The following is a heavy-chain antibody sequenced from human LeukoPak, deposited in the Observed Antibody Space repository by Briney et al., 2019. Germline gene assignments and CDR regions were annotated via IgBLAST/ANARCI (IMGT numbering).Heavy chain of an antibody. CDR1: GYTFTGYY. V-gene: IGHV1-2*02. CDR3: ARGVTGTLYYYYYMDV. CDR2: INPNSGGA. J-gene: IGHJ6*03. Sequence: ASVKVSCKASGYTFTGYYMHWVRQAPGQGREWMGWINPNSGGANYAQKFQGRVTMTRDTSISTAYMELSRLRSDDTAVYYCARGVTGTLYYYYYMDVWGKGTTVTVSS. D-gene: IGHD1/OR15-1a*01.